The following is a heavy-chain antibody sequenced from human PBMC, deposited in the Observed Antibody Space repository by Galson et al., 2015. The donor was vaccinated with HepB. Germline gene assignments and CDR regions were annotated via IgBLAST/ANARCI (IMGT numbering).Heavy chain of an antibody. CDR1: GFTFSSYA. CDR2: ISYDGGNK. D-gene: IGHD2-2*01. CDR3: AREDCSSTSCHGAFDY. J-gene: IGHJ4*02. V-gene: IGHV3-30-3*01. Sequence: SLRLSCAASGFTFSSYAMHWVRQAPGKGLEWVAVISYDGGNKYYADSVKGRFTISRDNSKNTLYLQMNSLRAEDTAVYYCAREDCSSTSCHGAFDYWGQGTLVTVSS.